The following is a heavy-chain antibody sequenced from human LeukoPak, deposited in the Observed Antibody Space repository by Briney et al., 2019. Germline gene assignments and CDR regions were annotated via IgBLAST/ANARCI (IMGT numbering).Heavy chain of an antibody. V-gene: IGHV4-61*02. CDR2: IYTSGST. CDR3: ARGFIPYYYDSSGTDGDVDY. Sequence: PSQTLSLTCTVSGGSISSGSYCWSWIRQPAGKGLEWIGRIYTSGSTNYNPSLKSRVTISVDTSKNQFSLKLSSVTAADTAVYYCARGFIPYYYDSSGTDGDVDYWGQGTLVTVSS. J-gene: IGHJ4*02. D-gene: IGHD3-22*01. CDR1: GGSISSGSYC.